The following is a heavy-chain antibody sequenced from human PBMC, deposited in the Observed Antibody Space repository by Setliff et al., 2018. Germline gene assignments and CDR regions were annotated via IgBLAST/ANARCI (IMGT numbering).Heavy chain of an antibody. CDR2: IYSSGNI. CDR3: ASPRRDDLDSPFDPFDI. D-gene: IGHD3-3*01. J-gene: IGHJ3*02. V-gene: IGHV4-61*09. CDR1: GGSISSGTFY. Sequence: PSETLSLTCTVSGGSISSGTFYWTWLRQPAGKGLEWIGHIYSSGNINYNPSLVSRVTISIDTSKSQFSLRLSSVTAADTAVYYCASPRRDDLDSPFDPFDIWGHGTRVTVSS.